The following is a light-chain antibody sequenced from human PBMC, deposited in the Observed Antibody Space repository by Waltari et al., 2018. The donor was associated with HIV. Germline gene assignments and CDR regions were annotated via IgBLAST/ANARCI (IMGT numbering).Light chain of an antibody. V-gene: IGLV1-47*01. J-gene: IGLJ2*01. CDR1: SPNIGSNY. CDR3: AAWDDSLRGV. CDR2: NNN. Sequence: QSVLTQPPSASGTPGQRVTIPCSGSSPNIGSNYVYWYQQLPGTAPKLLIYNNNRRPSGVPDRFSGSKSGTSASLAISGLRSEDEADYYCAAWDDSLRGVFGGGTKVTVL.